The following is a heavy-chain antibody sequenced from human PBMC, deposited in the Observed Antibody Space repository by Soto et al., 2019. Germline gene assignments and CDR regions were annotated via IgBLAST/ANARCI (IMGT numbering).Heavy chain of an antibody. CDR1: GGSISSGGYY. J-gene: IGHJ6*03. Sequence: QVQLQESGPGLVKPSQTLSLTCTVSGGSISSGGYYWSWIRQHPGKGLEWIGYIYYSGSTYYNPSLKSRVTISVDTSKNQFSLKLSSVTAADTAVYYCARGARGDILTGELRQGYYYMDVWGKGTTVTVSS. V-gene: IGHV4-31*03. CDR3: ARGARGDILTGELRQGYYYMDV. CDR2: IYYSGST. D-gene: IGHD3-9*01.